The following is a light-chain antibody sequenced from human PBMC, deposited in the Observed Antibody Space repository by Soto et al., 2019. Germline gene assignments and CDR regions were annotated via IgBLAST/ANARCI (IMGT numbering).Light chain of an antibody. CDR2: QAS. Sequence: DIQMTQSPSTLSASVGDRVTITCRASQSISTWLAWYQQKPGKAPKLLIYQASNLENGVPSRFSGSGSGTEFTLTISSLQPDDFATYYCQQYNSYWGTFGQGIKVEIK. V-gene: IGKV1-5*03. J-gene: IGKJ1*01. CDR1: QSISTW. CDR3: QQYNSYWGT.